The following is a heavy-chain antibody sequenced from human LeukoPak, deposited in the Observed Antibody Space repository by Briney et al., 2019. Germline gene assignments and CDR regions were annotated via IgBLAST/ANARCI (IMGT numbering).Heavy chain of an antibody. CDR1: GYTFTGYY. V-gene: IGHV1-2*02. CDR3: ARDRGPTRFGWFDP. Sequence: GASVKVSCKASGYTFTGYYMHWVRRAPGQGLEWMGWINPNSGGTNYAQKFQGRVTMTRDTSISTAYMELSSLRSEDTAVYYCARDRGPTRFGWFDPWGQGTLVTVSS. J-gene: IGHJ5*02. D-gene: IGHD3-10*01. CDR2: INPNSGGT.